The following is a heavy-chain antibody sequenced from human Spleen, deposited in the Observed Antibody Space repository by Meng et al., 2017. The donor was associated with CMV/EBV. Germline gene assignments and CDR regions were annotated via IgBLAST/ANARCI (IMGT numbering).Heavy chain of an antibody. CDR3: ATSITTISWFDP. CDR2: IYYSGST. Sequence: GSLRLSCTVSGGSISSYYWSWIRQPPGKGLEWIGYIYYSGSTNYNPSLKSRVTISVDTSKNQFSLKLSSVTAADTAVYYCATSITTISWFDPWGQGTLVTVSS. CDR1: GGSISSYY. D-gene: IGHD5-12*01. V-gene: IGHV4-59*01. J-gene: IGHJ5*02.